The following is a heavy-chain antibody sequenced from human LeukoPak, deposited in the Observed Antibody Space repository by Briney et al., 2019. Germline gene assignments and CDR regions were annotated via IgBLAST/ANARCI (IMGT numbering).Heavy chain of an antibody. J-gene: IGHJ6*02. CDR1: GGSISSYY. D-gene: IGHD4-17*01. Sequence: SETLSLTCTASGGSISSYYWSWIRQPPGKGLEWIGYIYYSGSTNYNPSLKSRVTISVDTSKNQFSLKLSSVTAADTAVYYCARFRGNYGAYGMDVWGQGTTVTVSS. CDR2: IYYSGST. V-gene: IGHV4-59*01. CDR3: ARFRGNYGAYGMDV.